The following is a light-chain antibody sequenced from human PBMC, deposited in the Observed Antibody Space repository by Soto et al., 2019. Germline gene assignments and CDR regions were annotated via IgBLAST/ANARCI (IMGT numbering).Light chain of an antibody. J-gene: IGKJ4*01. CDR2: AAS. Sequence: DIQMTQSPSSLSASVGDGVTITCRASQGIAYHLAWYQQKPGKPPKLLIFAASTLQSGVPSRFSGRGSGTDYTLTMSSLQSEDVATYYCHEYASAPLTFGGGPKVEIK. CDR1: QGIAYH. CDR3: HEYASAPLT. V-gene: IGKV1-27*01.